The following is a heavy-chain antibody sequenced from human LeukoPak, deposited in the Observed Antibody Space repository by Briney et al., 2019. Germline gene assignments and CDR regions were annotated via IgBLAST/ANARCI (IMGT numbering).Heavy chain of an antibody. V-gene: IGHV4-34*01. Sequence: PSVTLSLTCAVYGGSLSGYYWSWIRQPPGKGLEWIGSIYYSGSTYYNPSLKSRVTISVDTSKNQFSLKLSSVTAADTAVYYCARARRDGYNLEYFDKWGQGTLVTVSS. J-gene: IGHJ4*02. CDR3: ARARRDGYNLEYFDK. D-gene: IGHD5-24*01. CDR1: GGSLSGYY. CDR2: IYYSGST.